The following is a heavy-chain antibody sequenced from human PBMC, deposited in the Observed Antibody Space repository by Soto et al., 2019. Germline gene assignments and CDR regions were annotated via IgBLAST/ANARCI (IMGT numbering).Heavy chain of an antibody. CDR1: GGSFSVYY. CDR3: ARGLAGPTIFGVVIIPVDNFDY. D-gene: IGHD3-3*01. J-gene: IGHJ4*02. Sequence: PSETLSLTCAVYGGSFSVYYWSWIRQPPGKGLEWIGEINHSGSTNYNPSLKSRVTISVDTSKNQFSLKLSSVTAADTAVYYCARGLAGPTIFGVVIIPVDNFDYWGQGTLVTVSS. CDR2: INHSGST. V-gene: IGHV4-34*01.